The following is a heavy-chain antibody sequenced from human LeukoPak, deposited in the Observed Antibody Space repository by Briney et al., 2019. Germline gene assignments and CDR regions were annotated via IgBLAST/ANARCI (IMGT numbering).Heavy chain of an antibody. J-gene: IGHJ4*02. CDR1: GYTFTSYY. D-gene: IGHD4-17*01. Sequence: GASVKVSCKASGYTFTSYYMHWVRQATGQGLEWMGWMNPNSGNTGYAQKFQGRVTMTRNTSISTAYMELSSLRSEDTAVYYCARGEGPTVTTADYWGQGTLVTVSS. V-gene: IGHV1-8*01. CDR2: MNPNSGNT. CDR3: ARGEGPTVTTADY.